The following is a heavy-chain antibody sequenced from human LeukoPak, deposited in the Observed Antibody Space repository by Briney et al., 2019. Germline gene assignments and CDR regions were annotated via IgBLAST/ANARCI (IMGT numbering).Heavy chain of an antibody. CDR3: ARGATSYYYDSSGYYSGRLFDY. D-gene: IGHD3-22*01. CDR1: GASITNYY. CDR2: IYTSGST. Sequence: SETLSLTCTVSGASITNYYWSWFRQPPWKGLEWIGRIYTSGSTNYNPSLKSRVTISVDKSKNQFSLKLSSVTAADTAVYYCARGATSYYYDSSGYYSGRLFDYWGQGTLVTVSS. J-gene: IGHJ4*02. V-gene: IGHV4-4*07.